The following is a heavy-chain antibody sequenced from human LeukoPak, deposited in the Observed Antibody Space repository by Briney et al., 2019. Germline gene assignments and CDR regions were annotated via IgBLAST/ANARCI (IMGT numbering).Heavy chain of an antibody. CDR3: ARVMITFGGVRDFDY. CDR2: IYYSGGT. V-gene: IGHV4-59*08. Sequence: PSETLSLTCTASGGSISTYYWSWIRQPPGKGLEWIGYIYYSGGTNYNPSLKSRVTISVATSKNQFSLKLRSVTAADTAVYYCARVMITFGGVRDFDYWGQGTLVTVSS. D-gene: IGHD3-16*01. CDR1: GGSISTYY. J-gene: IGHJ4*02.